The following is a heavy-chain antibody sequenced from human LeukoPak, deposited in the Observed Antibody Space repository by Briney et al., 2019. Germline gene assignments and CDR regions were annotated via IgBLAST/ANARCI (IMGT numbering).Heavy chain of an antibody. J-gene: IGHJ4*02. D-gene: IGHD3-3*01. CDR3: ARDNYDFWSGYTVFDY. CDR2: MNPNSGNT. Sequence: ASVKVSCKASGYTFTSYDINWVRQATGQGLEWMGWMNPNSGNTGYAQKFQGRVTITRNTSISTAYMELSSLRSEDTAVYYCARDNYDFWSGYTVFDYWGQGTLVTVSS. V-gene: IGHV1-8*03. CDR1: GYTFTSYD.